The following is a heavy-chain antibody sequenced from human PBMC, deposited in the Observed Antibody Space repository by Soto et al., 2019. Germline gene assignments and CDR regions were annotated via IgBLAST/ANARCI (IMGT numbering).Heavy chain of an antibody. D-gene: IGHD6-19*01. V-gene: IGHV2-5*02. J-gene: IGHJ4*02. Sequence: QITLKESGPTLVKPTQTLTLTCTFSGFSLSDSAVGVNWIRQPPGKPLEWLALIYWDDTKHYSSSLRNRLTITKDTSNTQVVLTMTNMDPVDTAKYNCAHGSGSSSDQRGQGTLVTVSS. CDR2: IYWDDTK. CDR3: AHGSGSSSDQ. CDR1: GFSLSDSAVG.